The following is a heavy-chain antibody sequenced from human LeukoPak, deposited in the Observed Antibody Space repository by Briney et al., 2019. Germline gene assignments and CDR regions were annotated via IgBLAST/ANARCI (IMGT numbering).Heavy chain of an antibody. V-gene: IGHV1-18*01. Sequence: ASVNVSCKASGYTFTSYGISWVRQAPGQGLEWMGWISAYNGNTNYAQKLQGRVTMTTDTSTSTAYMELRSLRSDDTAVYYCARARGSSSWYGHSDYWGQGTLVTVSS. CDR1: GYTFTSYG. CDR3: ARARGSSSWYGHSDY. CDR2: ISAYNGNT. J-gene: IGHJ4*02. D-gene: IGHD6-13*01.